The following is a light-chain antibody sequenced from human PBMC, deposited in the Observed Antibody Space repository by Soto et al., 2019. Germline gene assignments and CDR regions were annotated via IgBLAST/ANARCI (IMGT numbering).Light chain of an antibody. CDR3: QQAYSFPIT. CDR1: QDINRW. Sequence: DIQMTQSPSTLSASVGDRVTITCRASQDINRWLAWYQQKPGKAPKILIYNADTLESGVPSRFSGSGSGTDFTLTINSLQPEDFATYYCQQAYSFPITFGQGTRLET. V-gene: IGKV1-12*01. J-gene: IGKJ5*01. CDR2: NAD.